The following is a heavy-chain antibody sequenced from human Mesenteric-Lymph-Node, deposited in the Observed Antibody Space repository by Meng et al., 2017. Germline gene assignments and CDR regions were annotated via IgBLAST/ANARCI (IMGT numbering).Heavy chain of an antibody. Sequence: GGSLRLSCAASGFTFSNFGMHWVRQAPGKGLEWVSLISWDGGSTYYADSVKGRFTISRDNSKNSLYLQMNSLRTEDTALYYCAKDDEGIYGSGSYAFDYWGQGTLVTVSS. CDR1: GFTFSNFG. V-gene: IGHV3-43*01. D-gene: IGHD3-10*01. CDR3: AKDDEGIYGSGSYAFDY. CDR2: ISWDGGST. J-gene: IGHJ4*02.